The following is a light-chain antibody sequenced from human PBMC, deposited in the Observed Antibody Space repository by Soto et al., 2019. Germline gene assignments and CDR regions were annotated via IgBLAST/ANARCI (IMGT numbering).Light chain of an antibody. Sequence: DIQMTQSPSTLSASVGDRVTITCRASQSISTWLAWYQQKPGKAPKLLIYKAFSLEGGVPSRFSGSGSGTEFNLTISSLQPDDFATYYCQQYNTYPLTFGGGTTVDIK. CDR2: KAF. J-gene: IGKJ4*01. CDR3: QQYNTYPLT. CDR1: QSISTW. V-gene: IGKV1-5*03.